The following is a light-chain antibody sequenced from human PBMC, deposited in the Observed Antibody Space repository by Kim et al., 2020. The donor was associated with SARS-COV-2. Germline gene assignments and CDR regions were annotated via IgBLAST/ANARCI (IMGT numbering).Light chain of an antibody. CDR1: QSISSY. V-gene: IGKV1-39*01. CDR2: AAS. Sequence: ASVGDRVTITCRARQSISSYLNWYQQKPGKAPQLLIYAASSLQSGVPSRYSGSGSGTDCTLTISSLQPEDFATYYCQQSYSTPWTFGQGTKVDIK. CDR3: QQSYSTPWT. J-gene: IGKJ1*01.